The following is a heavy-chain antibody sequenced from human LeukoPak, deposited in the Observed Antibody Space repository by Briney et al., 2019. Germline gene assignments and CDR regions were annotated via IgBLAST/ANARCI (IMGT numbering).Heavy chain of an antibody. V-gene: IGHV4-39*01. CDR3: ARHVPSALRVVVVTSDWYFDV. Sequence: SETLSLTCTVSGGSISSSRFFWGWVRQAPGKGLEWIATTYYTGNTNYNPSLESRVAISVDTSTNQFSLDLRSVTAADTAVYYCARHVPSALRVVVVTSDWYFDVWGRGTLVSAS. CDR2: TYYTGNT. CDR1: GGSISSSRFF. D-gene: IGHD2-21*02. J-gene: IGHJ2*01.